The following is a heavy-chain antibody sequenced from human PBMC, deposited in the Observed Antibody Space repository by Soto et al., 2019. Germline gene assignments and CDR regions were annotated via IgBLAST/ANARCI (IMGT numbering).Heavy chain of an antibody. J-gene: IGHJ4*02. D-gene: IGHD3-9*01. CDR3: ARRYFDLRGGTEADY. CDR2: ISAYNGNT. Sequence: ASVKVSCKASGYTFTSYGISWVRQAPGQGLEWMGWISAYNGNTNYAQKLQGRVTMTTDTSTSTAYMELRSLRSDDTAVYYCARRYFDLRGGTEADYWGQGTLVTVSS. V-gene: IGHV1-18*01. CDR1: GYTFTSYG.